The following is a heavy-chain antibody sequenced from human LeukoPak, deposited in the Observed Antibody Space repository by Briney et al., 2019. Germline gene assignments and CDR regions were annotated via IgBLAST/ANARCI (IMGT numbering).Heavy chain of an antibody. CDR1: GYSFNSHH. J-gene: IGHJ3*02. CDR3: ARAGNLANYDFWSGYRSHDAFDI. D-gene: IGHD3-3*01. Sequence: RGASVKVSCKTSGYSFNSHHVHWVRQAPGQGLEWMGINFFHDGTTSNTQKFPGRLTMTRDTSTSTVYMELSSLRAEDTAVYYCARAGNLANYDFWSGYRSHDAFDIWGQGAMVTVSS. V-gene: IGHV1-46*02. CDR2: NFFHDGTT.